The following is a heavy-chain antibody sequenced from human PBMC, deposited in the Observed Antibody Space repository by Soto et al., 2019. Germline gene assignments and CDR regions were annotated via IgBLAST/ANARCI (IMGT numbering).Heavy chain of an antibody. D-gene: IGHD6-13*01. V-gene: IGHV3-11*01. CDR3: ARDESRTSWYAFAR. CDR1: GFTFRDYY. CDR2: ISTSASSI. Sequence: QVQLVESGGGLVKPGGSLRLSCAASGFTFRDYYMTWIRQAPGKGLEWVAYISTSASSIFYAGSVKGRFTISRDNAKNSLHLQMNSLRAEDTAVYYCARDESRTSWYAFARWRQGTMVNASS. J-gene: IGHJ3*01.